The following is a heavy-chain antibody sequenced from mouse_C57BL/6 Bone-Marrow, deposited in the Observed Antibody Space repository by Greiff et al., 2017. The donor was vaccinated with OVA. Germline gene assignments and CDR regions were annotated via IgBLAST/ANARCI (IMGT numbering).Heavy chain of an antibody. Sequence: DVHLVESGGDLVKPGGSLKLSCAASGFTFSSYGMSWVRQTPDKRLEWVATISSGGSYTYYPDSVKGRFTISRDNAKNTLYLQMSRLKSEDTAMYYCARHGDYGSFFDYWGQGTTLTVSS. CDR3: ARHGDYGSFFDY. CDR1: GFTFSSYG. J-gene: IGHJ2*01. D-gene: IGHD1-1*01. CDR2: ISSGGSYT. V-gene: IGHV5-6*01.